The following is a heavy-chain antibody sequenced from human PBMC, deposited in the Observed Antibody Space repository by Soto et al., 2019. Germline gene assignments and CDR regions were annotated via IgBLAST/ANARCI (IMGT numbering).Heavy chain of an antibody. Sequence: QITLKESGPTLVKPTQTLTLTCTFSGFSLSTSGVGVGWIRQPPGKALEWLALIYWDDDKRYSPSLKSRLTLTKDPSKNQVVLTMTNMDPVDTATYYCAHINSSGWSFDYWGQGTLVTVSS. CDR1: GFSLSTSGVG. CDR3: AHINSSGWSFDY. J-gene: IGHJ4*02. V-gene: IGHV2-5*02. D-gene: IGHD6-19*01. CDR2: IYWDDDK.